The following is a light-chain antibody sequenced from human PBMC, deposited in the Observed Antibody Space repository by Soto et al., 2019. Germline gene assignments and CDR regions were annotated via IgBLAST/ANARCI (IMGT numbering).Light chain of an antibody. Sequence: EIVLTQSPGTLSLSPGERATLSCRASQSVSSSFLAWYQQKPGQATRLLIDGASSKATGIPDRFSGSGSGTDFTFNISRLEHEDVAVYYCQQYDSSPLTFGGGKKVEIK. CDR2: GAS. CDR1: QSVSSSF. V-gene: IGKV3-20*01. CDR3: QQYDSSPLT. J-gene: IGKJ4*01.